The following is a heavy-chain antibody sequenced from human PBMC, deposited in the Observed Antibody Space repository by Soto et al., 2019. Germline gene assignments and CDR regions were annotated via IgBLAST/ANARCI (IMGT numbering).Heavy chain of an antibody. J-gene: IGHJ4*02. CDR3: TRGSYGAYDY. D-gene: IGHD4-17*01. V-gene: IGHV3-21*06. Sequence: GGSLRLSCAASGFRFSDYSMNWVRQVPGKGLEWVSSISSNSGYTLYTDSVKGRFTISRDNAKSSLYLQMSSLRDEDTAVYYCTRGSYGAYDYWGQGTLVTVSS. CDR1: GFRFSDYS. CDR2: ISSNSGYT.